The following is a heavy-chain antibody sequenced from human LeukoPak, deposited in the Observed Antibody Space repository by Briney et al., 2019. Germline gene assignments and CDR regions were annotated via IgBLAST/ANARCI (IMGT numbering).Heavy chain of an antibody. D-gene: IGHD3-10*01. CDR2: INHSGST. CDR3: ARLPPFMVRGVTGYYYMDA. V-gene: IGHV4-34*01. J-gene: IGHJ6*03. Sequence: SETLSLTCAVYGGSFSGYYWSWIRQPPGKGLEWIGEINHSGSTNYNPSLKSRVTISVDTSKNQFSLKLSSVTAADTAVYYCARLPPFMVRGVTGYYYMDAWGKGTTVTVSS. CDR1: GGSFSGYY.